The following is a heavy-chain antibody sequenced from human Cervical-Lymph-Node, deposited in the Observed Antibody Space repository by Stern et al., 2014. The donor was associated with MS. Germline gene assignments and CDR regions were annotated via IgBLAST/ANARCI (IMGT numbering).Heavy chain of an antibody. CDR1: GFTFSSYA. V-gene: IGHV3-23*01. CDR2: ISGSGGST. CDR3: AKGGIVVVPAAINYYYGMDV. D-gene: IGHD2-2*01. J-gene: IGHJ6*02. Sequence: EVQLLESGGGLIQPGESLRLSCAASGFTFSSYAMSWVRQAPGRALDWVSAISGSGGSTYYADAVKGRFTISRDNSKNTLYLQMNSLRAEDTAVYYCAKGGIVVVPAAINYYYGMDVWGQGTTVTVSS.